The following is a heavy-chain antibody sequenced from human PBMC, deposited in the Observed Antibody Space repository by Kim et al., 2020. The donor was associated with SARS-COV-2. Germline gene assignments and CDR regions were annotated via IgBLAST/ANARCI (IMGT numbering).Heavy chain of an antibody. J-gene: IGHJ6*02. CDR2: ISGSGGSI. Sequence: GGSLRLSCAASGFTFSSYSMSWVRQAPGKGLEWVSSISGSGGSIYYADSVKGRFTISRDNSKNTLYLQMNSLRAEDTAVYYCANNSLGTIFGVVKAPFGMDVWGRGTTVSLSS. CDR1: GFTFSSYS. CDR3: ANNSLGTIFGVVKAPFGMDV. D-gene: IGHD3-3*01. V-gene: IGHV3-23*01.